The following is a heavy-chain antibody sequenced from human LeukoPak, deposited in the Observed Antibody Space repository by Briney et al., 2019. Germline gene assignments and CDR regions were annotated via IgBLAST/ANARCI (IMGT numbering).Heavy chain of an antibody. V-gene: IGHV3-30*04. CDR1: GFTFSSYA. CDR2: ISYARNNK. D-gene: IGHD2-8*02. Sequence: GRSLRLSCAASGFTFSSYAMHWVRQAPGKGLEWVAVISYARNNKYYADSVKGRFTISRDNSKNTLYLQMNSLRAEDTAVYYCAREMAGYWDYWGQGTLVTVSS. CDR3: AREMAGYWDY. J-gene: IGHJ4*02.